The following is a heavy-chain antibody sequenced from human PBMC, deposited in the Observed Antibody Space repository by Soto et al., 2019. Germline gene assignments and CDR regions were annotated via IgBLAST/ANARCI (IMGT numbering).Heavy chain of an antibody. CDR3: ARGYSSSDYYYYGMDV. J-gene: IGHJ6*02. Sequence: TSETLSLTCAVYGGTFSGYYWSWIRQPPGKGLEWIGEINHSGSTNYNPSLKSRVTISVDTSKNQFSLKLSSVTAADTAVYYCARGYSSSDYYYYGMDVWGQGTTVTVSS. V-gene: IGHV4-34*01. CDR1: GGTFSGYY. D-gene: IGHD6-13*01. CDR2: INHSGST.